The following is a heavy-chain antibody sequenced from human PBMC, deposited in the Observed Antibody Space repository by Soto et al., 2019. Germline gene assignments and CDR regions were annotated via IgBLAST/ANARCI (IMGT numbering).Heavy chain of an antibody. CDR2: INSDGTTT. J-gene: IGHJ4*02. CDR1: GFTFSAYW. D-gene: IGHD5-12*01. Sequence: EVQLVESGGGLVQPGGSLRLSCAASGFTFSAYWMHWVHQAPGEGLVCVSRINSDGTTTNYADSVKGRFTISRDNAENTLYLQMNSLRAEDTAVYYCARGEMATIWPLAYWGQGALVTVSS. CDR3: ARGEMATIWPLAY. V-gene: IGHV3-74*01.